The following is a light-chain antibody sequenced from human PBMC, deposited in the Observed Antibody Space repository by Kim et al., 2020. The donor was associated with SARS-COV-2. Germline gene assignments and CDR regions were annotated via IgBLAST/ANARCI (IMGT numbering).Light chain of an antibody. Sequence: VSPGERVTLSCRASQSVSSNLAWYQQKPGQAPRLLIYGASTRATGIPARFSGSGSGTEFTLTISSLQSEDFAVYYFQHYNNWLRTFGQGTKVEIK. CDR3: QHYNNWLRT. V-gene: IGKV3-15*01. CDR2: GAS. CDR1: QSVSSN. J-gene: IGKJ1*01.